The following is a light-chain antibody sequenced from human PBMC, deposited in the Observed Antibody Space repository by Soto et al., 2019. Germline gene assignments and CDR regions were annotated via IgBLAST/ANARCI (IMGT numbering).Light chain of an antibody. J-gene: IGKJ1*01. CDR3: QQYVTHSWT. CDR1: QSLRNW. Sequence: DIQMTQSPSTLSASVGDRVTITCRASQSLRNWLAWYQQKPGKAPKLLIYKASSLESGVPSRFSGSGSGAEFTLTINGLQPDDFATYYCQQYVTHSWTFGQGTKVEIK. CDR2: KAS. V-gene: IGKV1-5*03.